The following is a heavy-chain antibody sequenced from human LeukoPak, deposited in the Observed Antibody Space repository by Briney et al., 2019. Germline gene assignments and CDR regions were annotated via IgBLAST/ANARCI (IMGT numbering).Heavy chain of an antibody. J-gene: IGHJ4*02. CDR2: ISSSGSTI. CDR1: GFTFSSYE. CDR3: ARDRHSSSWYGGVDY. V-gene: IGHV3-48*03. Sequence: GGSLRLSCAASGFTFSSYEMNWVRQAPGKGLEWGSYISSSGSTIYYADSVKGRFTISRDNAKDSLYLQMNSLRAEDTAVYYCARDRHSSSWYGGVDYWGQGTLVTVSS. D-gene: IGHD6-13*01.